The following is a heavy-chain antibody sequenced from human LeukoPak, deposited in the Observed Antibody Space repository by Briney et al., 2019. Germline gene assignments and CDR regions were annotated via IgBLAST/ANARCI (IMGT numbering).Heavy chain of an antibody. CDR3: ARDGRISGYYYYTDAFDI. D-gene: IGHD3-22*01. Sequence: SETLSLTCTASGGSISSYYWSWIRQPPGKGLEWIGYIYYSGSTNYNPSLKSRVTISVDTSKNQFSLKLSSVTAADTAVYYCARDGRISGYYYYTDAFDIWGQGTMVTVSS. V-gene: IGHV4-59*01. CDR2: IYYSGST. J-gene: IGHJ3*02. CDR1: GGSISSYY.